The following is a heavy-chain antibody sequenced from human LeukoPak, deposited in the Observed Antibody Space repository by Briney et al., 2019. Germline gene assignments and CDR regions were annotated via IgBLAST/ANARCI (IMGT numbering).Heavy chain of an antibody. Sequence: SETLSLTCTVSLDSTTSNFWSWVRQPPGKGLEWIGEIHRSGSPNYNPSLQSRVTISIDRSRSQIVLELSSVTAADTAVYYCAREILGGFNPGAYWGQGTLVTVSS. D-gene: IGHD1-14*01. CDR1: LDSTTSNF. CDR3: AREILGGFNPGAY. CDR2: IHRSGSP. J-gene: IGHJ4*02. V-gene: IGHV4-4*02.